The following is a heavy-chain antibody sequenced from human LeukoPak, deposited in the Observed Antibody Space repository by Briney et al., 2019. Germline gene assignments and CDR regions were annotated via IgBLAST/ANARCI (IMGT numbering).Heavy chain of an antibody. CDR1: GFTFSSYG. D-gene: IGHD3-22*01. J-gene: IGHJ5*02. CDR2: IWYDGSNK. Sequence: PGGSLRLSCAASGFTFSSYGMHWVRQAPGKGLEWVAVIWYDGSNKYYADSVKGRFTISRDNPKNTLYLQMNSLRAEDTAVYYCARSHYYDSSGYPNWFDPWGQGTLVTVSS. V-gene: IGHV3-33*01. CDR3: ARSHYYDSSGYPNWFDP.